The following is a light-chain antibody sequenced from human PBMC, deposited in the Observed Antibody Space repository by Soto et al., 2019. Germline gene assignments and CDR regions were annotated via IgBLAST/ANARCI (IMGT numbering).Light chain of an antibody. CDR3: GRWESRLSAGV. CDR2: DNN. J-gene: IGLJ1*01. CDR1: SSNTENNY. Sequence: TQPPSIAATPGQKVTISCSGSSSNTENNYVSWYQQVPGTAPKLLIYDNNERPSGIPDRFSGSKSCTSATLGIPGLQTGDEADYDCGRWESRLSAGVFGPGTKFT. V-gene: IGLV1-51*01.